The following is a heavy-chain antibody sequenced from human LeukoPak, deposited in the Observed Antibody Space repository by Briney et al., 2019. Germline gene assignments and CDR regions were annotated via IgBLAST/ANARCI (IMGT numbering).Heavy chain of an antibody. V-gene: IGHV3-30*04. CDR2: ISYDGSNK. CDR3: ARGESSGWFVY. Sequence: GGSLRLSCAASGFTFSSYAMHWVRQAPGKGLEWVAVISYDGSNKYYADSVKGRFTISRDNSKNTPYLQMNSLRAGDTAVYYCARGESSGWFVYWGQGTLVTVSS. D-gene: IGHD6-19*01. J-gene: IGHJ4*02. CDR1: GFTFSSYA.